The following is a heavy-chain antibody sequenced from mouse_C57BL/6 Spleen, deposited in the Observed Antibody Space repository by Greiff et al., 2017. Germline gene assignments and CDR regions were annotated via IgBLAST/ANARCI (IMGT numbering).Heavy chain of an antibody. CDR1: GYTFTSYW. CDR3: GRSAYYSNYGYAMDY. V-gene: IGHV1-55*01. Sequence: VQLQQSGAELVKPGASVKMSCKASGYTFTSYWITWVKQRPGQGLEWIGDIYPGSGSTNSNEKFKSKATLTVDTSSSTAYMQLSSLTSEDSAVYYCGRSAYYSNYGYAMDYWGQGTSVTVSS. D-gene: IGHD2-5*01. J-gene: IGHJ4*01. CDR2: IYPGSGST.